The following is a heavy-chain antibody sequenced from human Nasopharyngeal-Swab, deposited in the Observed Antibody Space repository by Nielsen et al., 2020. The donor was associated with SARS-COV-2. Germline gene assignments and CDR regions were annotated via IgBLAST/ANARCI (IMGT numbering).Heavy chain of an antibody. CDR1: GFTFSTYN. V-gene: IGHV3-21*01. D-gene: IGHD3-3*01. J-gene: IGHJ6*02. CDR2: ISSSSTYI. CDR3: ARDGSDYDFWSAYFMDV. Sequence: GESLQISCAASGFTFSTYNMNWVRPAPGKGLEWVSSISSSSTYIYYADSVKGRFTISRDSAQSSLFLQMNSLRAEDTAVYYCARDGSDYDFWSAYFMDVWGRGTTVTVSS.